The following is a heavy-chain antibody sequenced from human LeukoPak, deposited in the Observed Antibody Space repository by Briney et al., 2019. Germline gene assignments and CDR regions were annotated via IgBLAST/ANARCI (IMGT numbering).Heavy chain of an antibody. J-gene: IGHJ4*02. CDR3: ARDSRREAYSGSYWGVYYFDY. Sequence: ASVKVSCKASGYTFTSYAMNWVRQAPGQGLEWMGWINTNTGNPTYAQGFTGRFVFSLDTSVSTAYLQISSLKAEDTAVYYCARDSRREAYSGSYWGVYYFDYWGQGPLVTVSS. CDR1: GYTFTSYA. V-gene: IGHV7-4-1*02. CDR2: INTNTGNP. D-gene: IGHD1-26*01.